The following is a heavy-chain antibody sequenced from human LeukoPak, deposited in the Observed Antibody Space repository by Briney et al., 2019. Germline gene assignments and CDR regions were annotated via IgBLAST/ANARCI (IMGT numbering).Heavy chain of an antibody. CDR2: MNPISGNT. V-gene: IGHV1-8*03. J-gene: IGHJ4*02. CDR1: EYTFSNND. CDR3: VRGAKCSGADCDSTKEYVYYFDY. D-gene: IGHD6-25*01. Sequence: VSVKVSCKGSEYTFSNNDINWVRQATGHELEWMGWMNPISGNTGISQKFQGRVTITRITSISTAYMEMSSLRSDDTAVYYCVRGAKCSGADCDSTKEYVYYFDYWGQGTLVTVSS.